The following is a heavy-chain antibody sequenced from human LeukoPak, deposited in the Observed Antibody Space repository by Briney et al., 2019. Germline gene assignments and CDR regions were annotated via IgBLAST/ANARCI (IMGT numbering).Heavy chain of an antibody. J-gene: IGHJ4*02. CDR2: IYYSGST. CDR1: GGSIRSNNYY. D-gene: IGHD2-15*01. Sequence: PSETLSLTCTASGGSIRSNNYYWGWIRQSPGKGLESIGSIYYSGSTYYNPSLKSRVTISVDTSKNQFSLKLSSVTAADTAVYYCARQPTRQQGFCSGGSCSKFDYWGQGTLVTVSS. CDR3: ARQPTRQQGFCSGGSCSKFDY. V-gene: IGHV4-39*01.